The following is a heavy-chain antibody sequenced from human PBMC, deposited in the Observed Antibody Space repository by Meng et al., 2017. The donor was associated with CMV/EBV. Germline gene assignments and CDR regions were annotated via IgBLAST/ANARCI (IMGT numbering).Heavy chain of an antibody. D-gene: IGHD5-18*01. CDR2: IYSGGST. Sequence: GESLKISCAASGFTVSSNYTSWVRQAPGKGLEWVSVIYSGGSTYYADSVKGRFTISRDNSKNTLYLQMNSLRAEDTAVYYCARDSGGYSYGYGDYWGQGTLVTVSS. CDR1: GFTVSSNY. J-gene: IGHJ4*02. V-gene: IGHV3-53*01. CDR3: ARDSGGYSYGYGDY.